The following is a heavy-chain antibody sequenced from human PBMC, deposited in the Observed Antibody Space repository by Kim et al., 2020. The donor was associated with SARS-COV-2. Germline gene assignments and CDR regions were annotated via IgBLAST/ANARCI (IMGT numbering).Heavy chain of an antibody. D-gene: IGHD2-15*01. J-gene: IGHJ4*03. V-gene: IGHV3-66*01. CDR3: ARDQKSPTKAPDVFPIISGCRHPKDNSPVVLATGY. CDR2: IYSGGST. Sequence: GGSLRLFCAASGFTVSSNYMSWVRQAPGKGLEWVSVIYSGGSTYYADSVKGRFTISRDNSKNTLYLQMNSLRAEDTAVYYCARDQKSPTKAPDVFPIISGCRHPKDNSPVVLATGY. CDR1: GFTVSSNY.